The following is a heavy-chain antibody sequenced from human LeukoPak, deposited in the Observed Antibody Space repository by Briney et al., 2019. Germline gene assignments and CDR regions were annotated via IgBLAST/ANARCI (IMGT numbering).Heavy chain of an antibody. D-gene: IGHD3-10*01. CDR1: GGSTSSYY. V-gene: IGHV4-59*12. CDR3: ARSTYYYGSGSYSFDY. Sequence: SETLSLTCTVSGGSTSSYYWSWIRQPPGKGLEWIGYIYYSGSTNYNPSLKSRVTISVDTSKNQFSLKLSSVTAADTAVYYCARSTYYYGSGSYSFDYWGQGTLVTVSS. CDR2: IYYSGST. J-gene: IGHJ4*02.